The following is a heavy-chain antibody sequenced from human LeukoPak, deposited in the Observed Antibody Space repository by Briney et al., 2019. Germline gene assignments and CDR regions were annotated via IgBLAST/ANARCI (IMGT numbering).Heavy chain of an antibody. Sequence: SETLSLTCAVYGGSVSGYYWSWIRQPPGKGLEWICQISHRGRTNYNPSLKGRVTMSVDTPKNQFAMKVNSVNAADTAVYYCARIPLYFLEPFDYWGEGILVTVSS. CDR3: ARIPLYFLEPFDY. CDR1: GGSVSGYY. D-gene: IGHD3-3*01. V-gene: IGHV4-34*01. J-gene: IGHJ4*02. CDR2: ISHRGRT.